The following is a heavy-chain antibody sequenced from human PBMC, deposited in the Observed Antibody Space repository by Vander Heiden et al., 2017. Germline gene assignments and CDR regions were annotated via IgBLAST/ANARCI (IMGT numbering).Heavy chain of an antibody. CDR2: IWYDGSNK. CDR3: ARDDGDYDSPGDY. V-gene: IGHV3-33*01. D-gene: IGHD3-22*01. J-gene: IGHJ4*02. CDR1: GFTFSSYG. Sequence: QVQLVESGGGVVQPGRSLRLSCPASGFTFSSYGMHWVRQARGKGLGWVAVIWYDGSNKYYADSVKGRFTISRDNSKNTLYLQMNSLRAEDTAVYYCARDDGDYDSPGDYWGQGTLVTVSS.